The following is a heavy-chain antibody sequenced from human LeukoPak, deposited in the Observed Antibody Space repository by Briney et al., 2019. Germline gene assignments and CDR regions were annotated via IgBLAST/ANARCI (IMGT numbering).Heavy chain of an antibody. CDR3: ARHTRVTATIDY. Sequence: PSGTLSLTCTVSGGSISSSSYYWGWIRQPPGTGLEWIGSIYYSGSTYYNPSLKSRVTISVDTSKNQFSLKLSSVTAADTAVYYCARHTRVTATIDYWGQGTLVTVSS. V-gene: IGHV4-39*01. D-gene: IGHD4-23*01. J-gene: IGHJ4*02. CDR2: IYYSGST. CDR1: GGSISSSSYY.